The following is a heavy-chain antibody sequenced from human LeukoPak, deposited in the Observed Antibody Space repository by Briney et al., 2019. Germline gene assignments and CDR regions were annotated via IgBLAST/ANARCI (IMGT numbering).Heavy chain of an antibody. D-gene: IGHD2-15*01. CDR2: ISHSGDKA. CDR3: VPLGFCSDIGCPTSDY. V-gene: IGHV3-23*01. J-gene: IGHJ4*02. CDR1: GFTFSIYV. Sequence: PGGSLRLSCAGSGFTFSIYVMSWVRQAPGKGLEWVSSISHSGDKAYYADSVKGRITISRDNSKNTLYLQMNSLRAEDTALYYCVPLGFCSDIGCPTSDYWGQGTLVTVSS.